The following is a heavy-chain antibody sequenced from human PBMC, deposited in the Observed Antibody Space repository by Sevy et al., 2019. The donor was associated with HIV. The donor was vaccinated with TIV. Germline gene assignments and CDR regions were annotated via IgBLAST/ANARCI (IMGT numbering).Heavy chain of an antibody. J-gene: IGHJ4*02. CDR2: IFYSGST. CDR3: ARSSDRSGSYGEIFDY. V-gene: IGHV4-59*12. Sequence: SETLSLTCTVSGGPISRYYWSWIRQPPGKGLEWIGYIFYSGSTNSNPSLKSRVSISIDTSKNQLSLRLGSVTAADTAVYYCARSSDRSGSYGEIFDYWGQGALVTVSS. CDR1: GGPISRYY. D-gene: IGHD3-22*01.